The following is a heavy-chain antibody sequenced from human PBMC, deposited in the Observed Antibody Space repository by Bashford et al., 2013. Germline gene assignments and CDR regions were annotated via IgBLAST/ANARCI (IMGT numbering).Heavy chain of an antibody. D-gene: IGHD3-10*01. CDR3: ARVGEYYYGSGSYSVWFDP. CDR2: IYYSGST. Sequence: SETLSLTCTVSGGSISSGGYYWSWIRQHPGKGLEWIGYIYYSGSTYYNPSLKSRVTISVDTSKNQFSLRLSSVTAADTAVYYCARVGEYYYGSGSYSVWFDPWGQGTLVTVSS. J-gene: IGHJ5*02. V-gene: IGHV4-31*03. CDR1: GGSISSGGYY.